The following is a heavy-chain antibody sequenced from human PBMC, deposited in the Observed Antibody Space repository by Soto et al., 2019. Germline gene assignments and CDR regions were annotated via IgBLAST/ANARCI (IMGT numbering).Heavy chain of an antibody. CDR2: IYYSGST. J-gene: IGHJ4*02. CDR1: GGSISSSSYY. D-gene: IGHD6-19*01. CDR3: ARHGGIAVAGTFLG. Sequence: SETLSLTCTVSGGSISSSSYYWGWIRQPPGKGLEWIGSIYYSGSTYYNPSLKSRVTISVDTSKNQFSLKLSSVTAADTAVYYCARHGGIAVAGTFLGWGQGTLVTVSS. V-gene: IGHV4-39*01.